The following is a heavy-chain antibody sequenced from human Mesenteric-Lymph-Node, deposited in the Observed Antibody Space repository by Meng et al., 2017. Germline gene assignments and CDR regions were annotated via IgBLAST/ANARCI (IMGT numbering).Heavy chain of an antibody. J-gene: IGHJ3*02. CDR2: IYPGDSDT. V-gene: IGHV5-51*01. CDR3: ARHLYDYGDYVGAFDI. Sequence: KVSCKGSGYIFTTYWIGWVRQMPGKGLEWMGIIYPGDSDTRYSPSFQGQVTISADKSISTAYLQWSSLKASDTAMYYCARHLYDYGDYVGAFDIWGQGTMVTVSS. D-gene: IGHD4-17*01. CDR1: GYIFTTYW.